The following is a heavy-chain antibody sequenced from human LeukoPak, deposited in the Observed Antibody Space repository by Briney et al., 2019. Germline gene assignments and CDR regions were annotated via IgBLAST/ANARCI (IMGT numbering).Heavy chain of an antibody. D-gene: IGHD2-8*01. V-gene: IGHV3-15*01. J-gene: IGHJ4*02. CDR2: IKSKTDGGTT. Sequence: KPGGSLRLSCAASGFTFTNAWMSWVRQSPGKGLEWVGRIKSKTDGGTTDYAAPVRGRFTISGDDSKNTLYLQMNSLKTEDTAVYYCTGRAYGYWGQGTLVTVSS. CDR3: TGRAYGY. CDR1: GFTFTNAW.